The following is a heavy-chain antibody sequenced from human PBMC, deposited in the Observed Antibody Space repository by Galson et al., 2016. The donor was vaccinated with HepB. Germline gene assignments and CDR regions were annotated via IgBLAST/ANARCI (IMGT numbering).Heavy chain of an antibody. J-gene: IGHJ4*02. CDR2: ISYDGSNK. CDR1: GFTFSSYA. V-gene: IGHV3-30*04. D-gene: IGHD1-1*01. Sequence: SLRLSCAGSGFTFSSYAVHWVRQAPGKGLEWVALISYDGSNKYYADSVKGRITISRDTSKNTVYLQMNSLRGEDTGVYYCARDKGTSVWYKDYWGQGTLVTVSS. CDR3: ARDKGTSVWYKDY.